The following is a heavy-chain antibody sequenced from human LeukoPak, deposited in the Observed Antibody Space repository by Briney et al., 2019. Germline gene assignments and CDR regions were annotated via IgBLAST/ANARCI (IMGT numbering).Heavy chain of an antibody. CDR1: GGSISSRNW. J-gene: IGHJ4*02. D-gene: IGHD1-26*01. Sequence: SETLSLTCAVSGGSISSRNWWGWVRPPPGKGLEWIGEISRTGSIDYDPSVRSRATISLHKSQSQVSLRLTSLTSADTAVYYCARGQGAADYWGQGILVIVSS. V-gene: IGHV4-4*02. CDR3: ARGQGAADY. CDR2: ISRTGSI.